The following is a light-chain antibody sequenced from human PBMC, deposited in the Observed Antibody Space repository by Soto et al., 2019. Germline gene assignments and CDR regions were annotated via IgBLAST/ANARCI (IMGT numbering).Light chain of an antibody. CDR3: QQYYSYPRS. CDR2: DAS. J-gene: IGKJ5*01. CDR1: QSISSW. V-gene: IGKV1-5*01. Sequence: DIQMTQSASTLSASFGDRVTITCGASQSISSWLAWYQQKPGKAPKLLIYDASSLQSGVPSRFSGSGYGTDFNLTISCLQSEDFATYYCQQYYSYPRSFGQGTRLEIK.